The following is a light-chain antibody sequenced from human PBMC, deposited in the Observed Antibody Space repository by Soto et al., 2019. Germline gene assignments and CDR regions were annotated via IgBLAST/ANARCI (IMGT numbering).Light chain of an antibody. CDR2: GAS. CDR3: QQYNNWPPLT. V-gene: IGKV3-15*01. Sequence: EVVMTQSPATLSVSPGERTTLSCRASQSVNSNLAWYQQKPGQAPRLLIYGASTMATGIPARFSGSGSGTEFTLTISSLQSEDFAVYYCQQYNNWPPLTFGGGSKVEIK. CDR1: QSVNSN. J-gene: IGKJ4*01.